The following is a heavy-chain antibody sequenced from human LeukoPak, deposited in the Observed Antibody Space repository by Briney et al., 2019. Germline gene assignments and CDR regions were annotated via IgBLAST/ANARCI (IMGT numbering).Heavy chain of an antibody. J-gene: IGHJ6*03. CDR2: INPNSGGT. Sequence: ASVTVSCKASGYIFTGYYMHWVRQAPGQGLEWRGCINPNSGGTNYAQKFQGRVTMTRDTSISTAYMELSRLRSDDTAGYYCARGRSSDYYYYMDVWGKGTTVTVSS. CDR1: GYIFTGYY. D-gene: IGHD6-6*01. CDR3: ARGRSSDYYYYMDV. V-gene: IGHV1-2*02.